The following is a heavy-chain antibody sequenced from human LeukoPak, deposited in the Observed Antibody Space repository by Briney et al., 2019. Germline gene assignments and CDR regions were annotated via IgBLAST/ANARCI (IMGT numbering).Heavy chain of an antibody. J-gene: IGHJ4*02. CDR1: GFTFSNAW. CDR3: ARVKTMVPQDY. V-gene: IGHV3-7*01. D-gene: IGHD3-10*01. Sequence: GGSLRLSCAASGFTFSNAWMSWVRQAPGKGLEWVANIKQDGSEKYYVDSVKGRFTISRDNAKNSLYLQMNSLRAEDTAVYYCARVKTMVPQDYWGQGTLVTVSS. CDR2: IKQDGSEK.